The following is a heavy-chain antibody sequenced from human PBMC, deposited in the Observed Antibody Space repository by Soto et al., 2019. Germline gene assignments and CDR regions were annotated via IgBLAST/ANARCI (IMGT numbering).Heavy chain of an antibody. Sequence: QVQLVQSGAEVTKPGSSVKVSCKASGGPFSSYAISWVRQAPGQGLEWMGGIIPIFGTANYAQTFQGRVTITADESTSTAYMELSRLRSEDTAVYYCARELGMGYYYGMDFWGQGTTVTVSS. CDR2: IIPIFGTA. CDR1: GGPFSSYA. J-gene: IGHJ6*02. V-gene: IGHV1-69*12. CDR3: ARELGMGYYYGMDF. D-gene: IGHD7-27*01.